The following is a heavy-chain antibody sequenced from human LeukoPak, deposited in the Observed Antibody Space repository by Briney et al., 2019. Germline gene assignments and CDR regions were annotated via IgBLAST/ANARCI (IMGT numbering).Heavy chain of an antibody. CDR2: ISYDANKK. Sequence: GGSLRLSCAASGFAFNTYAIHWVRQAPGKGLEWVAFISYDANKKYYADSVKGRFTISRDNSKNTLSLQMDSLRADDTAVYYCARDLSTRYSIDYWGQGTLVTVSS. CDR1: GFAFNTYA. D-gene: IGHD1-1*01. V-gene: IGHV3-30-3*01. CDR3: ARDLSTRYSIDY. J-gene: IGHJ4*02.